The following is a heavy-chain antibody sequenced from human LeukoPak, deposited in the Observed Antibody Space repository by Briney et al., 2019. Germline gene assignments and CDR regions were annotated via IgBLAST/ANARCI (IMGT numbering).Heavy chain of an antibody. CDR3: AKRRDAFDV. V-gene: IGHV4-38-2*01. CDR1: GFSVSNGYY. CDR2: IYHSGTT. Sequence: PSETLSLTCAVSGFSVSNGYYWGWIRQSPGKGLEWIGSIYHSGTTFYNPSLKSRLTISLDTSKNQFSLKLTSVTAADTSIYYCAKRRDAFDVWGQGTMVTVSS. J-gene: IGHJ3*01.